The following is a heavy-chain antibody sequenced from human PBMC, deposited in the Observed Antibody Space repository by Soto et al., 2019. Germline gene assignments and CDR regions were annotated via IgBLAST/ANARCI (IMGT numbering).Heavy chain of an antibody. Sequence: GGSLRLSCAASGFTFSSYAMHWVRQAPGKGLEWVAVISYDGSNKYYADSVKGRFTISRDNSKNTLYPQMNSLRAEDTAVYYCAAPHDYGDSSEYFQHWGQGTLVTVSS. D-gene: IGHD4-17*01. CDR1: GFTFSSYA. CDR3: AAPHDYGDSSEYFQH. CDR2: ISYDGSNK. J-gene: IGHJ1*01. V-gene: IGHV3-30-3*01.